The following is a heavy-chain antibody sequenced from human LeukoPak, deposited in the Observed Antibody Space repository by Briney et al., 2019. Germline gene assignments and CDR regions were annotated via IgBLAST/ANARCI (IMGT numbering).Heavy chain of an antibody. Sequence: GGSLRLSCAASGFTFSSYDIHWVRQAPGKGLEWVAVISYDGSNKYSADSVKGRLTISRDNSKNTLYLQMNSLRAEDTAVYYCATDHGFHYGAYFDYWGQGTLVTVSS. D-gene: IGHD4-17*01. CDR3: ATDHGFHYGAYFDY. J-gene: IGHJ4*02. CDR1: GFTFSSYD. V-gene: IGHV3-30*03. CDR2: ISYDGSNK.